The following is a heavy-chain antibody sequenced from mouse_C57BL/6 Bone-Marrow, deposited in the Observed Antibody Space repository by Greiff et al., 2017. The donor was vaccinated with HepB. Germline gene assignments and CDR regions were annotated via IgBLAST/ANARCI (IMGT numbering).Heavy chain of an antibody. J-gene: IGHJ2*01. Sequence: VQLQQPGAELVRPGSSVKLSCKASGYTFTSYWMHWVKKRPIQGLEWIGNIDPSDSETHYNQKFKDKATLTVDKSSSTAYMQLSSLTSEDSAVYYCARGTMITPYYFEYLGQDATLTVSS. D-gene: IGHD2-4*01. CDR2: IDPSDSET. CDR1: GYTFTSYW. CDR3: ARGTMITPYYFEY. V-gene: IGHV1-52*01.